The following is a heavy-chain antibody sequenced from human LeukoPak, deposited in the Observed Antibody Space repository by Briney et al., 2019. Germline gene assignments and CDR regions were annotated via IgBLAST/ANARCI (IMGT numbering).Heavy chain of an antibody. V-gene: IGHV3-23*01. CDR2: ISGSGGST. CDR3: PSKIGGYCSSTSCSND. CDR1: GFTFSSYA. Sequence: GGSLRLSCAASGFTFSSYAMSWVRQAPGKGLEWVSAISGSGGSTYYADSVKGRFTISRDNSKNTLYLQMNSLRAEDTAVYYCPSKIGGYCSSTSCSNDWGQGTLVTVSS. J-gene: IGHJ4*02. D-gene: IGHD2-2*03.